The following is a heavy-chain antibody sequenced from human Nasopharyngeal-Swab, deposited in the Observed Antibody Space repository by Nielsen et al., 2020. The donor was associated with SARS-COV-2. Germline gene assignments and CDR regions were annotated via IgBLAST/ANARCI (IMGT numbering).Heavy chain of an antibody. V-gene: IGHV3-30*04. CDR1: GFTFRSYA. D-gene: IGHD1-26*01. Sequence: GESLKISCAASGFTFRSYAISWVRQAPGKGLEWVAVISYDGSSSYYADSVKGRFIISRDNSKNTLYLRMNSLRAEDTAVYYCARGNGSYYLYIWDNWGQGTLVTVSS. CDR3: ARGNGSYYLYIWDN. J-gene: IGHJ4*02. CDR2: ISYDGSSS.